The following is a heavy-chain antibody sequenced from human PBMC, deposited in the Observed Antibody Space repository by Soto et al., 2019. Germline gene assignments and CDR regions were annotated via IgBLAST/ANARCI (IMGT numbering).Heavy chain of an antibody. Sequence: QVQLVQSGAEVKKPGSSVMVSCKASGGTFSSYAISWVRQAPGQGLEWMGGIIPIFGTANYAQKFQGRVTITGNESTSTAYMELSSLGSEDTAVYYWARSAAIAVAGASFDYWGQGTLVTVSS. V-gene: IGHV1-69*12. CDR3: ARSAAIAVAGASFDY. D-gene: IGHD6-19*01. J-gene: IGHJ4*02. CDR1: GGTFSSYA. CDR2: IIPIFGTA.